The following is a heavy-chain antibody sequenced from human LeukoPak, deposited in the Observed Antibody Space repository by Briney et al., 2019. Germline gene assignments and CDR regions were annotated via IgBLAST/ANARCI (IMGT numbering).Heavy chain of an antibody. V-gene: IGHV3-49*04. Sequence: SLTLSCTTSGFTFGDHAMSWVRQAPRKGLDWVGFIRIKAYGRTTQYAAPVKGRLTISRVYSQGIAYLQLNSLQTEDTGFYSCASAPIQLWLHNGMDVWGQGTTVTVS. D-gene: IGHD5-18*01. J-gene: IGHJ6*02. CDR3: ASAPIQLWLHNGMDV. CDR1: GFTFGDHA. CDR2: IRIKAYGRTT.